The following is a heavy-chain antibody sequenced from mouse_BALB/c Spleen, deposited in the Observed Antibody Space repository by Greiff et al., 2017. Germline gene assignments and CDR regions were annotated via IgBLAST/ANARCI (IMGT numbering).Heavy chain of an antibody. Sequence: DVMLVESGGGLVQPGGSRKLSCAASGFTFSSFGMHWVRQAPEKGLEWVAYISSGSSTIYYADTVKGRFTISRDNPKNTLFLQMTSLRSEDTAMYYCARSYYYGSRYYYAMDYWGQGTSVTVSS. CDR2: ISSGSSTI. CDR1: GFTFSSFG. CDR3: ARSYYYGSRYYYAMDY. J-gene: IGHJ4*01. D-gene: IGHD1-1*01. V-gene: IGHV5-17*02.